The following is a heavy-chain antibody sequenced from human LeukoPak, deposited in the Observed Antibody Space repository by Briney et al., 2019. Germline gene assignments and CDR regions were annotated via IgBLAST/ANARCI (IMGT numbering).Heavy chain of an antibody. J-gene: IGHJ6*03. CDR2: ISSSSSTI. CDR1: GFTFSSYS. CDR3: ARLSEPHYYYYYYMDV. Sequence: GGSLRLSCAASGFTFSSYSMNWVRQAPGEGLEWVSYISSSSSTIYYADSVKGRFTISRDNAKNSLYLQMNSLRDEDTAVYYCARLSEPHYYYYYYMDVWGKGTTVTVSS. V-gene: IGHV3-48*02.